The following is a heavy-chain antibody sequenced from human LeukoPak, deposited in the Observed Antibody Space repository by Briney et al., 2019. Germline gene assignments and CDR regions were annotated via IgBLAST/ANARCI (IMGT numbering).Heavy chain of an antibody. J-gene: IGHJ3*02. CDR1: GYTFTSYG. D-gene: IGHD6-19*01. CDR2: ISAYNGNT. Sequence: ASVKVSCKASGYTFTSYGISWVRQAPGQGLEWMGWISAYNGNTNYAQKLQGRVTMTTDTSTSTAYMELSRLRSDDTAVYYCAKSSGWYSHGAFDIWGQGTMVTVSS. V-gene: IGHV1-18*01. CDR3: AKSSGWYSHGAFDI.